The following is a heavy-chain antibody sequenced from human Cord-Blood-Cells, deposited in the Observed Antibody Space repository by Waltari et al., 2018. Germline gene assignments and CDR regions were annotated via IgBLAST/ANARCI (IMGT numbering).Heavy chain of an antibody. D-gene: IGHD3-16*01. CDR3: ARGRGALGY. J-gene: IGHJ4*02. CDR1: GGSFSGYY. Sequence: QVQLQQWGAGLLKPSETLSLTCAVYGGSFSGYYWSWIRQPPGQGLEWIGEINHSGSTNSNPSLKSRVTISVDTSKNQFSLKLSSVTAADTAVYYCARGRGALGYWGQGTLVTVSS. V-gene: IGHV4-34*01. CDR2: INHSGST.